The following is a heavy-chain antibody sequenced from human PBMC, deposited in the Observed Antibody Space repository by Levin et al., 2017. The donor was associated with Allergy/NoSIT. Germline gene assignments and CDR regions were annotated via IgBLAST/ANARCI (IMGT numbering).Heavy chain of an antibody. Sequence: ESGPTLVKPTQTLTLTCTLSGFSLSTSGMCVGWIRQPPGKALEWLALVDWDDDKSYSTSLKTRLAISKDTSKNRVVLIITYIDPGDTATYYCARIKSLYDYGWGSYRSPGMVAVDIWGQGTMVTVSS. D-gene: IGHD3-16*02. CDR2: VDWDDDK. CDR3: ARIKSLYDYGWGSYRSPGMVAVDI. V-gene: IGHV2-70*01. J-gene: IGHJ3*02. CDR1: GFSLSTSGMC.